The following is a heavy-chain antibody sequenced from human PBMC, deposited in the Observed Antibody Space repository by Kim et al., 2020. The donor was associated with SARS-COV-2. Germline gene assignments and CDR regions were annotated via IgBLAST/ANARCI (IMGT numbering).Heavy chain of an antibody. CDR1: GFTVRSNY. CDR3: ARRITIFGVGAGYGMDV. V-gene: IGHV3-66*01. D-gene: IGHD3-3*01. CDR2: IYSGGRT. J-gene: IGHJ6*02. Sequence: GGSLRLSCAASGFTVRSNYMSWVRQAPGKGLQWVSVIYSGGRTYYADSVKGRFTISRDNSKNTLYLQMNSLRAEDTAVYYCARRITIFGVGAGYGMDVWGQGTTVTVSS.